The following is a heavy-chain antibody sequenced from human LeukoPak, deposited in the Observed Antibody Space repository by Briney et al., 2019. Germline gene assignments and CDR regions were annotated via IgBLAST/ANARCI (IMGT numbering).Heavy chain of an antibody. CDR1: GDSVSSNSAG. Sequence: SQTLSLTCAISGDSVSSNSAGWDWIRQSPSRGLEWLGRTYYRSKWYNDYAESVKSRITINPDTSKNQFSLQLNSVTPEDTAVYYCARETSSALSTWGQGTLVTVSS. J-gene: IGHJ5*02. V-gene: IGHV6-1*01. D-gene: IGHD2/OR15-2a*01. CDR3: ARETSSALST. CDR2: TYYRSKWYN.